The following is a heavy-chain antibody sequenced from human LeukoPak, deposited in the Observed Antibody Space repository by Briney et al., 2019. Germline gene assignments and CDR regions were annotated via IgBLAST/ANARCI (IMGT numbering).Heavy chain of an antibody. V-gene: IGHV3-48*04. CDR2: IGSGGSTI. D-gene: IGHD3-22*01. J-gene: IGHJ5*02. Sequence: PGGSLRLSCAASGFNFSIYSMNWVRQAPGKGLEWVSYIGSGGSTIYYADSVQGRFTVSRDNAHNSLFLQMNSLRAEDTAVYYCARGKDSNGFLDLWGQGTLVTVSS. CDR1: GFNFSIYS. CDR3: ARGKDSNGFLDL.